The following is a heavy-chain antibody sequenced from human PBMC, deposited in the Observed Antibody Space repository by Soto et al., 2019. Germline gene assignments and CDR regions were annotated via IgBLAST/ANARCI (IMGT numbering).Heavy chain of an antibody. CDR2: IYPTGST. Sequence: SSETLSLTCTVSGDSFSNYYCNWVRKSAGKGLEWIGRIYPTGSTTYNPSLKSRLTMSVDTSKNQFSLRLTSMTAADTAVYYCATGRSEVVPGAMDTWGQGTLVMSPQ. CDR1: GDSFSNYY. D-gene: IGHD2-2*01. V-gene: IGHV4-4*07. CDR3: ATGRSEVVPGAMDT. J-gene: IGHJ5*02.